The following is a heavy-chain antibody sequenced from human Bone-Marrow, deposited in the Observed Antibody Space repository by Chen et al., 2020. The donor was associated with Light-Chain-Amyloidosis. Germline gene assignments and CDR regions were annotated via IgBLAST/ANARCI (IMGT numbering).Heavy chain of an antibody. V-gene: IGHV3-74*01. Sequence: EVQLVESGGGLVQPGGSLRLSCVASGFTFSSYWMHWVRQAPGKGLGWVSRINTDGSSTSYADSVKGRFTISRDNAKNTLFLQMSSLRADDTAVYYCARDSDCRSTSCYPLGTFDIWGKGTMVTVSS. D-gene: IGHD2-2*01. J-gene: IGHJ3*02. CDR1: GFTFSSYW. CDR3: ARDSDCRSTSCYPLGTFDI. CDR2: INTDGSST.